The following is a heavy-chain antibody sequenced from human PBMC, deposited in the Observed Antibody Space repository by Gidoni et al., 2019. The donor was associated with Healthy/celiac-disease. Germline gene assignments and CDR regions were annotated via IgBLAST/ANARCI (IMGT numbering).Heavy chain of an antibody. D-gene: IGHD3-10*01. CDR3: ARGRYVNVWFGELPRGGDFDY. Sequence: NPSLKSRVTISVDTSKNQFSLKLSSVTAADTAVYYCARGRYVNVWFGELPRGGDFDYWGQGTLVTVSS. V-gene: IGHV4-34*01. J-gene: IGHJ4*02.